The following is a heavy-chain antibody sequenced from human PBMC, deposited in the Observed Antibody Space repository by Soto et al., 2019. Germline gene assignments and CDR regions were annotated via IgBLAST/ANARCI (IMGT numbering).Heavy chain of an antibody. V-gene: IGHV1-8*01. D-gene: IGHD3-9*01. CDR3: ARASPLELYFDWLPSSYQDYYYYGMDV. Sequence: QGLEWMGWMNPNSGNTGYAQKFQGRVTMTRNTSISTAYMELSSLRSEDTAVYYCARASPLELYFDWLPSSYQDYYYYGMDVWGQGTTVTVSS. J-gene: IGHJ6*02. CDR2: MNPNSGNT.